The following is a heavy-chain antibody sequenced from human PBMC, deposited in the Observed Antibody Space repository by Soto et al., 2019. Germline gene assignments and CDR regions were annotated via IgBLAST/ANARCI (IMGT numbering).Heavy chain of an antibody. CDR1: GYDFTAYD. CDR3: GRGPSPRAPAGGYENYYYGMDV. D-gene: IGHD5-12*01. J-gene: IGHJ6*02. V-gene: IGHV1-8*02. Sequence: ASVKVSCKASGYDFTAYDINWVRQASGQGLEWMGWMNPINGATGTARRFQGRVSMTRNTDTGTAYLELTSLRSDDTAVYFCGRGPSPRAPAGGYENYYYGMDVWGQGTTVTVSS. CDR2: MNPINGAT.